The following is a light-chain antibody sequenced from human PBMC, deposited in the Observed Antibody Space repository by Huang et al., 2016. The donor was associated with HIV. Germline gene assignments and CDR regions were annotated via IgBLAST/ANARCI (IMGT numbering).Light chain of an antibody. CDR1: QNVLYRSRNKNY. Sequence: DIVMTQSPDSLAVSLGERATINCKSSQNVLYRSRNKNYLAWYQQKPGQTPKLLLYWASVRESGIPDRFSGSGSGTDFTITISSRQAEDVAGYYCQQYFSSPPTFGGGTKVEI. CDR2: WAS. V-gene: IGKV4-1*01. CDR3: QQYFSSPPT. J-gene: IGKJ4*01.